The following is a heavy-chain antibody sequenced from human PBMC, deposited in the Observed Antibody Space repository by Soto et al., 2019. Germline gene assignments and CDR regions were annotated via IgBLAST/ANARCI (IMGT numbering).Heavy chain of an antibody. CDR2: IWYDGSNK. D-gene: IGHD4-4*01. J-gene: IGHJ6*02. Sequence: GGSLRLSCAASGFTFSSYGMHWVRQAPGKGLEWVAVIWYDGSNKYYADSVKGRFTISRDNSKNTLYLQMNSLRAEDTAVYYCARDFRQIHSNYVRSYGMDVWGQGTTVTVSS. CDR3: ARDFRQIHSNYVRSYGMDV. V-gene: IGHV3-33*01. CDR1: GFTFSSYG.